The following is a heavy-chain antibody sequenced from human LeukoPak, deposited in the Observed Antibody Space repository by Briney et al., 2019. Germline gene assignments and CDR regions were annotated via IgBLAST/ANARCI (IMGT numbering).Heavy chain of an antibody. Sequence: PGGSLRLSCAASGFTFDDYTMHWVRQAPGKGLEWVSLISWDGGSTYYADSVKGRFTISRDNSKNTLYLQMNSLRAEDTAVYYCARVDTAMVTEDWYFDLWGRGTLVTVSS. D-gene: IGHD5-18*01. CDR2: ISWDGGST. V-gene: IGHV3-43*01. CDR3: ARVDTAMVTEDWYFDL. CDR1: GFTFDDYT. J-gene: IGHJ2*01.